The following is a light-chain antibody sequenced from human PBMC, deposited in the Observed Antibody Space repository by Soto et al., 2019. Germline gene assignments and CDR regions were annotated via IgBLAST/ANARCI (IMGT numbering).Light chain of an antibody. Sequence: EIVMTQSPATLSVSPGERATLSCRAAQDATTNLAWYQQKPGQAPRLLIYGASTRATGIPARFSGSGSGTEFTLTISSLQSEDFAVYYCQQYNNWPPLTFGGGTKVDIK. V-gene: IGKV3-15*01. J-gene: IGKJ4*01. CDR2: GAS. CDR3: QQYNNWPPLT. CDR1: QDATTN.